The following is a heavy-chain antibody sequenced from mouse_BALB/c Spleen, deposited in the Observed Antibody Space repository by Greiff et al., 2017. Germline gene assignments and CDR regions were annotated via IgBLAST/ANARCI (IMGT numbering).Heavy chain of an antibody. CDR3: ARGGYYYGSSDWYFDV. D-gene: IGHD1-1*01. CDR2: ISYSGST. V-gene: IGHV3-2*02. CDR1: GYSITSDYA. J-gene: IGHJ1*01. Sequence: VQLKESGPGLVKPSQSLSLTCTVTGYSITSDYAWNWIRQFPGNKLEWMGYISYSGSTSYNPSLKSRISITRDTSKNQFFLQLNSVTTEDTATYYCARGGYYYGSSDWYFDVWGAGTTVTVSS.